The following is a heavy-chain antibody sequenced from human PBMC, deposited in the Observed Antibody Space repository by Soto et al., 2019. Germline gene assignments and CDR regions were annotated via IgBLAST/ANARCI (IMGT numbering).Heavy chain of an antibody. CDR3: ARETTVTSSVYFYGLDI. V-gene: IGHV4-30-4*01. D-gene: IGHD4-17*01. CDR2: IYYNGNT. J-gene: IGHJ6*02. Sequence: QVQLHESGPGLVKPSQTLSLTCTVSGGSISDDDYYWNWIRQSPGKGLEWIGHIYYNGNTYYNPSTKSRLTLAGDTSPNQLSLHIASMIAADSALYVCARETTVTSSVYFYGLDIWGQGTTVTVSS. CDR1: GGSISDDDYY.